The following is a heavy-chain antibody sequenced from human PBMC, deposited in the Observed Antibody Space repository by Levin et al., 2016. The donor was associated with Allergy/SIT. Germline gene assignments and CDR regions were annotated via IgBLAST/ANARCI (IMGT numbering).Heavy chain of an antibody. CDR3: ARQGLGELSRWFDP. Sequence: SETLSLTCSASHGFISSTDYYWGWIRQSPGKGLEWVGTVHYTGTTHYNPSLSSRVTIFVDTSKNQLSLKLTSMTAADTAIYYCARQGLGELSRWFDPWGQGILVTVSP. J-gene: IGHJ5*02. V-gene: IGHV4-39*01. CDR1: HGFISSTDYY. D-gene: IGHD3-16*01. CDR2: VHYTGTT.